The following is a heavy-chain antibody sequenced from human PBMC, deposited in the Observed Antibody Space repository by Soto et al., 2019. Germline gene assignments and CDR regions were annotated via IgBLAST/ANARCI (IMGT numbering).Heavy chain of an antibody. CDR1: GYTFTNYG. CDR3: ARDEGSHGFAS. J-gene: IGHJ4*02. Sequence: QVQLLVQSGSEVKKPGASVKVSCQASGYTFTNYGISWVRQAPGQGLEWMGWVSGYNGNTNYAQKLLGRVTMTTDTSTSTAYMELMTLRSDDTAVYYCARDEGSHGFASWGQGTLVTFSS. CDR2: VSGYNGNT. V-gene: IGHV1-18*04. D-gene: IGHD3-16*01.